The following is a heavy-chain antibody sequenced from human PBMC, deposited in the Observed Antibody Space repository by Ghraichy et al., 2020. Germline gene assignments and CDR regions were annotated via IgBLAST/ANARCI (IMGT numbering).Heavy chain of an antibody. D-gene: IGHD6-19*01. Sequence: GGSLRLSCAASGFTFSSYAMSWVRQAPGKGLEWVSSIGGGGGSTYYADSVKARFTISRDNSKNTLYLQMNSLRVEDTAVYFCAKRGYSSGGVFDYWGQGTLVTVSS. CDR1: GFTFSSYA. J-gene: IGHJ4*02. V-gene: IGHV3-23*01. CDR3: AKRGYSSGGVFDY. CDR2: IGGGGGST.